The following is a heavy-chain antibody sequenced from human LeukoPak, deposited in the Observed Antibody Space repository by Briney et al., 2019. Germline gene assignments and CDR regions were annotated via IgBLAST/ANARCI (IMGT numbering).Heavy chain of an antibody. V-gene: IGHV1-18*04. CDR1: GYTFTSCY. Sequence: GASVKVSCKASGYTFTSCYMHWVRQAPGQGLEWMGWISAYNGNTNYAQKLQGRVTMTTDTSTSTAYMELRSLRSDDTAVYYCARKYFGGGHNWFDPWGQGTLVTVSS. J-gene: IGHJ5*02. D-gene: IGHD3-10*01. CDR3: ARKYFGGGHNWFDP. CDR2: ISAYNGNT.